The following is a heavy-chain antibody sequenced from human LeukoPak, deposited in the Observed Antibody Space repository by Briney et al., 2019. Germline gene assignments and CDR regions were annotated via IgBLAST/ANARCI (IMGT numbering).Heavy chain of an antibody. D-gene: IGHD2-2*01. CDR2: ISYDGSNK. V-gene: IGHV3-30*18. Sequence: PGGSLRLSCAASGFTFSSYGMHWVRQAPGKGLEWVAVISYDGSNKYYADSVKGRFTISRDNSKNTLYLQMNSLRAEDTAVYYCAKDRLCSSTSCYLMTYYYYGMDVWGQGTTVTVSS. J-gene: IGHJ6*02. CDR1: GFTFSSYG. CDR3: AKDRLCSSTSCYLMTYYYYGMDV.